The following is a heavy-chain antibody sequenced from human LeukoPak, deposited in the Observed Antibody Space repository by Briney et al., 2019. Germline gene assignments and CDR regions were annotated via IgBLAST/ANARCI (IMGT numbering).Heavy chain of an antibody. CDR3: TRGGNYYLDP. V-gene: IGHV3-74*01. Sequence: GGSLRLSCAASGFTLSSSWIHWVRQIPGEGLLWVSRISPDGRTTNYADSVKGRLTISRDNAKNTVPLQISTLRTEDTAVYYCTRGGNYYLDPWGLGTLVTVSS. CDR1: GFTLSSSW. D-gene: IGHD3-10*01. CDR2: ISPDGRTT. J-gene: IGHJ5*02.